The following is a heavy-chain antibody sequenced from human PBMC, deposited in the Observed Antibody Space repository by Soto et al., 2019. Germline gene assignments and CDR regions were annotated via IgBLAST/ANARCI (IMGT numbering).Heavy chain of an antibody. CDR1: GYTFSVYH. J-gene: IGHJ6*02. CDR2: VYASSGGT. V-gene: IGHV1-2*02. D-gene: IGHD1-7*01. Sequence: QVQLVQSGAEVKHPGASVKVSCKSSGYTFSVYHLHWVRQAPGEGLEWMGWVYASSGGTSYAQRSGGMGNMTRDTSSNTPYMELSRLTSDDTAVYYCAKELQRGLEVWGPGTTVIVSS. CDR3: AKELQRGLEV.